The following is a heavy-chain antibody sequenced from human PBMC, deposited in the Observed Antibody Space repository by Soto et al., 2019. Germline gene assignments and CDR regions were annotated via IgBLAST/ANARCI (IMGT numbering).Heavy chain of an antibody. J-gene: IGHJ4*02. Sequence: ASVKVSCKASGYTFTSYDINWVRQATGQGLEWMGWMNPNSGNTGYAQKFQGRVTMTRNTSISTAYMELSSLRSEDTAVYYCASQGTSTGVALYGGSFDYWGQGTLVTVSS. D-gene: IGHD3-3*01. CDR3: ASQGTSTGVALYGGSFDY. CDR2: MNPNSGNT. V-gene: IGHV1-8*01. CDR1: GYTFTSYD.